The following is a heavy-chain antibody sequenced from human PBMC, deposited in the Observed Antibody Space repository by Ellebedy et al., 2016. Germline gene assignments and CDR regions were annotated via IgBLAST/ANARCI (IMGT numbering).Heavy chain of an antibody. Sequence: GGSLRLSCAASGFTFSSYNMNWVRQAPGKGLEWISYISGSTSTIYYADSVTVRFTISRDNAKHSLYLQMNSLRAEDTAVYYCARDPPSHQPTDAFDIWGQGTMVTVSS. CDR3: ARDPPSHQPTDAFDI. CDR1: GFTFSSYN. V-gene: IGHV3-48*04. J-gene: IGHJ3*02. D-gene: IGHD2-2*01. CDR2: ISGSTSTI.